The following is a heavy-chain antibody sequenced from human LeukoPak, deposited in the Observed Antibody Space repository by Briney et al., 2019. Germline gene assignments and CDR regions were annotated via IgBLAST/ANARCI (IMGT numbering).Heavy chain of an antibody. D-gene: IGHD3-10*01. Sequence: PGRSLRLSCAASGFTFSSYGMHWVRQAPGKGLEWVAVISYDGSNKYYADSVKGRFTISRENSKNTLYLQMNSLRAEDTAVCYCAKAGARGGGYWGQGTLVTVSS. CDR2: ISYDGSNK. CDR1: GFTFSSYG. J-gene: IGHJ4*02. CDR3: AKAGARGGGY. V-gene: IGHV3-30*18.